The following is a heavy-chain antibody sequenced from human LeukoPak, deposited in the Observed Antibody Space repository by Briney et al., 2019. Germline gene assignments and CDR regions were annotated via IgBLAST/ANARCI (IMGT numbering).Heavy chain of an antibody. D-gene: IGHD1-14*01. CDR2: ISGSGGNT. V-gene: IGHV3-23*01. CDR3: AKPARTDAFDI. Sequence: PGGSLRLSCAASGFTFNSYAMNWVRQAPGKGLEWVSSISGSGGNTYYADSVKGRFTISRDNSKNTLYLQMNSLRAEGTAVYYCAKPARTDAFDIWGQGTMITVSS. J-gene: IGHJ3*02. CDR1: GFTFNSYA.